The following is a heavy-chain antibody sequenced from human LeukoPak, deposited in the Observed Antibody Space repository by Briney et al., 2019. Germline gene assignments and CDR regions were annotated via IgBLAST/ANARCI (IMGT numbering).Heavy chain of an antibody. CDR1: GFTFSRYT. D-gene: IGHD1-26*01. CDR3: ARGGIITSYAFEI. Sequence: PGGSLRLSCAGSGFTFSRYTFNWVRQAPGRGLEWVSAISGDSKYIYYTDSVKGRFTISRDNARNSVYLQMNSLGVEDTAVYYCARGGIITSYAFEIWGQGAMVTVSS. CDR2: ISGDSKYI. J-gene: IGHJ3*02. V-gene: IGHV3-21*01.